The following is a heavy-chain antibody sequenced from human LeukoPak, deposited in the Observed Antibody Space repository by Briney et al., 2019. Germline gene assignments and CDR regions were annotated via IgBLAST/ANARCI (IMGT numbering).Heavy chain of an antibody. CDR2: ITGNGDST. J-gene: IGHJ4*02. V-gene: IGHV3-23*01. D-gene: IGHD3-10*01. CDR1: GFTFAGYA. Sequence: PGGSLRLSCAASGFTFAGYAMAWVRQAPGKGLNWVTGITGNGDSTYYADSVKGRFTISRDNSRNTLYLQMNSLRPDDTAVYYCAKPGGPDYWGQGTLVTVSS. CDR3: AKPGGPDY.